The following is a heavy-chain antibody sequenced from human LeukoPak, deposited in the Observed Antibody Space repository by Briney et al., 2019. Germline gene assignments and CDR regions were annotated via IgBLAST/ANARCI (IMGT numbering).Heavy chain of an antibody. CDR1: GFTFADYA. CDR2: IRAKAYGGTA. J-gene: IGHJ4*02. CDR3: TRRTYCRGGNCNEDY. Sequence: GGSLRLSCTASGFTFADYAMSWFRQAPGKGLEWVGFIRAKAYGGTADYAASVKGRFTLSRDDSKSIAYLQMNSLKTEDTAVYYCTRRTYCRGGNCNEDYWGQGTLVIVSS. D-gene: IGHD2-15*01. V-gene: IGHV3-49*03.